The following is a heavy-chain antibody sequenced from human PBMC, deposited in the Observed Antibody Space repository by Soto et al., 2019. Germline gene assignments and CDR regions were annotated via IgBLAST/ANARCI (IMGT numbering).Heavy chain of an antibody. Sequence: QAQLVQSGAEGKKPGASVRVSCKTSGYPFTDYFIHWVRQAPGQGLEWMGIIRLYHHSTSYAQKFQGRLTVTADTSTTTVYMDLSSLTSEDSAVYWCARELYSCGGDCPYYMDYWGQGTLVTVSS. V-gene: IGHV1-46*01. CDR2: IRLYHHST. CDR3: ARELYSCGGDCPYYMDY. J-gene: IGHJ4*02. D-gene: IGHD2-21*02. CDR1: GYPFTDYF.